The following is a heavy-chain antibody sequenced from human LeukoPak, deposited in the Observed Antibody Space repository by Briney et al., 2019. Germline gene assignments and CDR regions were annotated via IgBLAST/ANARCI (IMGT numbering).Heavy chain of an antibody. CDR1: GFTFSSYS. Sequence: PGGSLRLSCAASGFTFSSYSMNWVRQAPGKGLEWVSCISSSSSYIYYADSVKGRFTISRDNAKNSLHLQMNSLRAEDTAVYYCARDLYDFWSGYYKRGGGFDYWGQGTLVTVSS. CDR2: ISSSSSYI. V-gene: IGHV3-21*01. J-gene: IGHJ4*02. D-gene: IGHD3-3*01. CDR3: ARDLYDFWSGYYKRGGGFDY.